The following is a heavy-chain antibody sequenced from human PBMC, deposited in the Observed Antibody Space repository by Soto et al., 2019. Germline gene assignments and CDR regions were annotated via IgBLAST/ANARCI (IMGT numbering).Heavy chain of an antibody. Sequence: QVQLVQSGAEVKKPGASVKVSCKASGYTFTSYGISWVRQAPGQGLEWMGWISAYNGNTNYAQKLQGRVTMTTDTXXXXXXXXXXXXXXXXXXXXXXXXXXXXXXXDFDYWGQGTLVTVSS. CDR2: ISAYNGNT. CDR3: XXXXXXXXXDFDY. CDR1: GYTFTSYG. V-gene: IGHV1-18*01. J-gene: IGHJ4*02.